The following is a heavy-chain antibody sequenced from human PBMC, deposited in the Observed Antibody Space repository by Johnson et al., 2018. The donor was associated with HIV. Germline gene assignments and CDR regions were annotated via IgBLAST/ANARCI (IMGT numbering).Heavy chain of an antibody. CDR1: GFTFSSYA. CDR2: ISYDGSNK. J-gene: IGHJ3*02. Sequence: QVQLVESGGGVVQPGRSLRLSCAASGFTFSSYAMHWVRQAPGKGLEWVAVISYDGSNKYYADSVKGRFTISRDNSKNTLYLQMNSLRAEDTAVYYCAKDGDDGDGPDGTKGAFDIWGQGTMVTVSS. V-gene: IGHV3-30*04. CDR3: AKDGDDGDGPDGTKGAFDI. D-gene: IGHD5-24*01.